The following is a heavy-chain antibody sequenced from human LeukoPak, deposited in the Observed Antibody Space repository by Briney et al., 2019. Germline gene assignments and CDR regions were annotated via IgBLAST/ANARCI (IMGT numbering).Heavy chain of an antibody. CDR1: GGSISSYY. CDR3: AREGGDHCGGDCYTYYFDY. CDR2: IYTSGST. V-gene: IGHV4-4*07. D-gene: IGHD2-21*01. Sequence: SETLSLTCTVSGGSISSYYWSWIRQPAGKGLEWIGRIYTSGSTNYNPSLKSRVTMSVDTSKNQFSLKLSSVTAADTAVYYCAREGGDHCGGDCYTYYFDYWGQGTLATVSS. J-gene: IGHJ4*02.